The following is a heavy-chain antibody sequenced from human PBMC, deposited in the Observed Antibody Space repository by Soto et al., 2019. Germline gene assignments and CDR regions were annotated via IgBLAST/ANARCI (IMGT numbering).Heavy chain of an antibody. CDR1: GYTFTGYY. V-gene: IGHV1-2*02. Sequence: EASVKVCCKASGYTFTGYYMHWVRQAPGQGLEWMGWINPNSGGTNYAQKFQGRVTMTRDTSISTAYMELSRLRSDDTAVYYCGSGYSYGYGFDYWGQGTLVTVSS. J-gene: IGHJ4*01. CDR2: INPNSGGT. D-gene: IGHD5-18*01. CDR3: GSGYSYGYGFDY.